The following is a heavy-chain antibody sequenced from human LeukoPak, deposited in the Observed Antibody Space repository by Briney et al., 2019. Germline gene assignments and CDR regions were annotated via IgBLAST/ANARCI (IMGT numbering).Heavy chain of an antibody. CDR1: GFTFGDYA. Sequence: GGSLRLSCTASGFTFGDYAMSWVRQAPGKGLEWVGFIRSKAYGGTTEYAASVKGRFTISRDDSKSIAYLQMNSLKTEDTAVYYCTRVSLALGRFGELLGFRDDYYYYYMDVWGKGTTVTISS. J-gene: IGHJ6*03. V-gene: IGHV3-49*04. CDR3: TRVSLALGRFGELLGFRDDYYYYYMDV. D-gene: IGHD3-10*01. CDR2: IRSKAYGGTT.